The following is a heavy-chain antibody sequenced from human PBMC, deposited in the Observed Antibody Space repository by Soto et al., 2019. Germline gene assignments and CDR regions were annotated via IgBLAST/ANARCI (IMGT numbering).Heavy chain of an antibody. CDR3: AITDGRPGHYYAAFDL. CDR2: ISSSSSAI. D-gene: IGHD3-10*01. Sequence: GGSLRLSCAASGFTFNRYSMNWVRQAPGKGLEWVSYISSSSSAIYYTDSVKGRFTISRDNAKNSLYLQMNSLRDEDTAVYYCAITDGRPGHYYAAFDLWGQGTLVTV. J-gene: IGHJ3*01. CDR1: GFTFNRYS. V-gene: IGHV3-48*02.